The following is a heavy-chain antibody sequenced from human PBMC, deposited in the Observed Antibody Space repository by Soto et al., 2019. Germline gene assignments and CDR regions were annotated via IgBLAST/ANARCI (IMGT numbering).Heavy chain of an antibody. CDR2: VNSDGSSI. V-gene: IGHV3-74*01. D-gene: IGHD6-13*01. J-gene: IGHJ4*02. CDR3: ARSIAAADPLDY. Sequence: GGSLRLSCAASAFTFSSYWMHWVRQAPGKGLVWVSRVNSDGSSISYADSVRGRFTISRDNAKNTLYLQMNSLRAEDTAVYYCARSIAAADPLDYWGQGTLVTVSS. CDR1: AFTFSSYW.